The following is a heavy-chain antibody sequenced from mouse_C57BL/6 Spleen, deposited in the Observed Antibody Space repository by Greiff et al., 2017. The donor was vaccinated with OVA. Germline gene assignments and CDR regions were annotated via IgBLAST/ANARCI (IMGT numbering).Heavy chain of an antibody. CDR3: ARRGEDYYGSSPLYFDV. CDR1: GFTFSSYG. Sequence: VQLKESGGDLVKPGGSLKLSCAASGFTFSSYGMSWVRQTPDKRLEWVATISSGGSYTYYPDSVKGRFTISRDNAKNTLYLQMSSLKSEDTAMYYCARRGEDYYGSSPLYFDVWGTGTTVTVSS. V-gene: IGHV5-6*01. D-gene: IGHD1-1*01. CDR2: ISSGGSYT. J-gene: IGHJ1*03.